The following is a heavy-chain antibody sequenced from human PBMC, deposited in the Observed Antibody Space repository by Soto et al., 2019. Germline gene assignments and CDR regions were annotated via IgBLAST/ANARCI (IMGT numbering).Heavy chain of an antibody. D-gene: IGHD4-17*01. V-gene: IGHV3-48*01. J-gene: IGHJ4*02. CDR3: ARDNGDYVPRNDY. CDR2: ISSSDINI. CDR1: GFTFSSYS. Sequence: EVQLVESGGGLIQPGGSLRLSCAASGFTFSSYSMNWVRQAPGKGLEWISYISSSDINIYYADSVKGRFTISRDIAKNSLYLQMNSLRAEDTAVYYCARDNGDYVPRNDYWGQGTLVTFSS.